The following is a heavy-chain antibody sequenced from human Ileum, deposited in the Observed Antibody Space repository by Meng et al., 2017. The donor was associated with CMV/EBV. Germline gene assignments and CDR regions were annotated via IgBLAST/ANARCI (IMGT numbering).Heavy chain of an antibody. CDR3: ARDLVAARPSPYYYYGMDV. D-gene: IGHD6-6*01. CDR1: GGSISSYY. V-gene: IGHV4-59*01. J-gene: IGHJ6*02. CDR2: IYYSGST. Sequence: SETLSLTCTVSGGSISSYYWSWIRQPPGKGLEWIGYIYYSGSTNYNPSLKSRVTISVDTSKNQFSLKLSSVTAADTAVYYCARDLVAARPSPYYYYGMDVWGQGTTVTVSS.